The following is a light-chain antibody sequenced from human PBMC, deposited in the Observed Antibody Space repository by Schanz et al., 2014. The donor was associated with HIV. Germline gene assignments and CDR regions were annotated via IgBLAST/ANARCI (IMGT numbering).Light chain of an antibody. CDR3: QSFDNSLSGVV. Sequence: QSVLTQPPSASGTPGQRVTISCSGGSSNVGRYTVAWYQQVPGTAPKLLISNSHQRPSGVTGRFSGSKSGTSASLAISGLQSEDEADYYCQSFDNSLSGVVFGGGTKLTVL. V-gene: IGLV1-44*01. J-gene: IGLJ3*02. CDR1: SSNVGRYT. CDR2: NSH.